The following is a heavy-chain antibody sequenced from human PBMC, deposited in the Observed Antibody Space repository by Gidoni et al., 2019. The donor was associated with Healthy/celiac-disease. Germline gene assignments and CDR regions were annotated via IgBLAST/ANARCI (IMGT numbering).Heavy chain of an antibody. V-gene: IGHV1-8*01. J-gene: IGHJ5*02. CDR2: MNPNSGNT. CDR1: GYTFTSYD. D-gene: IGHD6-13*01. Sequence: QVQLVQSGAEVQKPGASVQVSCKASGYTFTSYDINWVRQATGQGLEWMGWMNPNSGNTGYAQKFQGRVTMTKNTSISTAYMELSSLRSEDTAVYYCARGPAAAGNWFDPWGQGTLVTVSS. CDR3: ARGPAAAGNWFDP.